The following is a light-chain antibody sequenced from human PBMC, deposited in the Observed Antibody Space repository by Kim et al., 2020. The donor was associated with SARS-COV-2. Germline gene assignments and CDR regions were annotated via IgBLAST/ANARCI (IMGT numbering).Light chain of an antibody. V-gene: IGLV2-14*03. CDR1: TSDVGGSHF. CDR3: SSYTTSRIRL. Sequence: QSALTQPASVSGSPGQSITISCAGSTSDVGGSHFVSWYQQHPGRAPKLIIYDYTKRPSGVSYRCSGSRSGNTASLTISGLQTEDEAAYFCSSYTTSRIRLFGGGTQLTVL. J-gene: IGLJ3*02. CDR2: DYT.